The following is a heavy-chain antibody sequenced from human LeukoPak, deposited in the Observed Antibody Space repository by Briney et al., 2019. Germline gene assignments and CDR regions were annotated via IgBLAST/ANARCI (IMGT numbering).Heavy chain of an antibody. Sequence: SQTLSLTCTVSGGSISSGGYYWSWIRQHPGKGLEWIGYIYYSGSTYYNPSLKSRVTISVDTSKNQFSLKLSPVTAADTAVYYCARAYGSGTHFDYWGQGTLVTVSS. CDR2: IYYSGST. J-gene: IGHJ4*02. CDR1: GGSISSGGYY. D-gene: IGHD3-10*01. CDR3: ARAYGSGTHFDY. V-gene: IGHV4-31*03.